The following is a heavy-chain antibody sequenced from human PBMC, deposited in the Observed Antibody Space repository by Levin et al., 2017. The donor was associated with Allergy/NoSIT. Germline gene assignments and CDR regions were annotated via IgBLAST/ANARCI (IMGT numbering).Heavy chain of an antibody. V-gene: IGHV3-30*18. D-gene: IGHD6-19*01. CDR1: GFTFSSYG. CDR3: AKGPSGWFGNFDY. CDR2: ISYDGSNK. Sequence: GESLKISCAASGFTFSSYGMHWVRQAPGKGLEWVAVISYDGSNKYYADSVKGRFTISRDNSKNTLYLQMNSLRAEDTAVYYCAKGPSGWFGNFDYWGQGTLVTVSS. J-gene: IGHJ4*02.